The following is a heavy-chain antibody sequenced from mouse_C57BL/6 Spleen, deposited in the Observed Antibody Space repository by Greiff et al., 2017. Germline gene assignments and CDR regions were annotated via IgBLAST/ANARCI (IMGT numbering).Heavy chain of an antibody. CDR1: GYTFTSYN. Sequence: LQQSGAELVRPGASVKMSCKASGYTFTSYNMHWVKQTPRQGLEWIGAIYPGNGDTSYNQKFKGKATLTVDKSSSTAYMQLSSLTSEDSAVYFCARGCYYGSSYPFDYWGQGTTLTVSS. D-gene: IGHD1-1*01. CDR3: ARGCYYGSSYPFDY. V-gene: IGHV1-12*01. CDR2: IYPGNGDT. J-gene: IGHJ2*01.